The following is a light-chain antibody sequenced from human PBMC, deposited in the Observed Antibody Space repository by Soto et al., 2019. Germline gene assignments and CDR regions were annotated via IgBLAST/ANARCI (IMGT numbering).Light chain of an antibody. V-gene: IGKV3-11*01. Sequence: DIVLTQSPATLSLSPGEGATLSCRASQSVRTYLAWYQLKPGQVPRLLIYDASNRATGVPARFSGSGSGTDFSLTISSLEPEDSAVYYCQQRYSWPPLTFGGGTRVEIK. J-gene: IGKJ4*01. CDR3: QQRYSWPPLT. CDR1: QSVRTY. CDR2: DAS.